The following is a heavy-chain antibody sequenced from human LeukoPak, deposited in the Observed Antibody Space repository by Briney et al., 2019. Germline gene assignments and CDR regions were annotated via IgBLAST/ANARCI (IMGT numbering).Heavy chain of an antibody. CDR2: IYYSGST. D-gene: IGHD1-26*01. CDR1: GGSIGSSSYY. Sequence: PSETLSLTCTVSGGSIGSSSYYWGWIRQPPGKGLEWIGSIYYSGSTYYNPSLKSRVTISVDTSKNQFSLKLSSVTAADTAVYYCARHGRSVGTGDYWGQGTLVTVSS. J-gene: IGHJ4*02. V-gene: IGHV4-39*01. CDR3: ARHGRSVGTGDY.